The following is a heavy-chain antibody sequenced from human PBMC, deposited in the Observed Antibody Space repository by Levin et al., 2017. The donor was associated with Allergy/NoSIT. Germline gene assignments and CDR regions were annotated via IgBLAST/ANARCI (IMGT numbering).Heavy chain of an antibody. J-gene: IGHJ4*02. V-gene: IGHV3-23*01. CDR2: VSIDGRYT. D-gene: IGHD1-26*01. CDR1: GFTFSSYA. CDR3: AKDGGAAYYSFDS. Sequence: GESLKISCAASGFTFSSYAMNWVRQAPGQGLEWVSSVSIDGRYTFYADSVKDRFTISRDNSKDTLFLRMNSLRAEDTALYYCAKDGGAAYYSFDSWGQGTLVTVSS.